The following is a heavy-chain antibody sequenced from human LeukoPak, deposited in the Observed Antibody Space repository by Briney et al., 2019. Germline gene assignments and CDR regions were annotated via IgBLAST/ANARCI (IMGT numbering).Heavy chain of an antibody. J-gene: IGHJ3*02. V-gene: IGHV4-59*02. Sequence: PSETLSLTCTVSTVSVTSYYWTWIRQPPGKGLEWIGYICYSGSANYNPSLKSRVTISVDTSKNQFSLKLSSVTAADTAVYYCARDVSSSSGDAFDIWGQGTMVTVSS. CDR2: ICYSGSA. CDR3: ARDVSSSSGDAFDI. CDR1: TVSVTSYY. D-gene: IGHD6-6*01.